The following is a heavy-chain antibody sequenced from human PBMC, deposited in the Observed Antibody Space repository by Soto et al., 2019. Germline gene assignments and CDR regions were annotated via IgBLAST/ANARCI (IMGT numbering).Heavy chain of an antibody. V-gene: IGHV4-61*01. Sequence: KASETLSLTCTVSADSLTRGSYYWTWIRQPPGKGLEWIGEIYFSGETKYNPSLNSRASISIDTSRNQFSLRQTSVSAADTAGYFCARGLQVYGTYYFDHWGQGILVTVSS. CDR2: IYFSGET. CDR3: ARGLQVYGTYYFDH. D-gene: IGHD2-8*01. J-gene: IGHJ4*02. CDR1: ADSLTRGSYY.